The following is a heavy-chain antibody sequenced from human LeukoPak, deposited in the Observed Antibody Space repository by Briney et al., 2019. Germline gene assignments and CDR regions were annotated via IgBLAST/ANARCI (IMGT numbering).Heavy chain of an antibody. CDR1: GYTFTGYY. Sequence: VASLKVSCKASGYTFTGYYMHWVRQAPGQGLEWMGWINPNSGGTNYAQTFQGSVTMTRDTSISTAYMELSRLRSHDTAVYYCARDTSYSGSYYYYYGMDVWGQGTTVTVSS. CDR2: INPNSGGT. CDR3: ARDTSYSGSYYYYYGMDV. V-gene: IGHV1-2*02. J-gene: IGHJ6*02. D-gene: IGHD1-26*01.